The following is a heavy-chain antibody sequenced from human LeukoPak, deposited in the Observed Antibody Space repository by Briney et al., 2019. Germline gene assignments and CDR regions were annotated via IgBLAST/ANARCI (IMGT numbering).Heavy chain of an antibody. V-gene: IGHV1-3*01. Sequence: ASVKFSCKASGYIFTKYVVHWVRQAPGQRPEWMGWIKAGNGDTKYLQNFQDRLTITRDTSASTVYMELSSLTSEDTALYYCARDDCGDTCYPGGYWGQGTLVTVSS. D-gene: IGHD2-21*01. CDR1: GYIFTKYV. CDR3: ARDDCGDTCYPGGY. J-gene: IGHJ4*02. CDR2: IKAGNGDT.